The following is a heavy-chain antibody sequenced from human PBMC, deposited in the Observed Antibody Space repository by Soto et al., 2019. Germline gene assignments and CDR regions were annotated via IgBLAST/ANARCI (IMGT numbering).Heavy chain of an antibody. D-gene: IGHD2-2*02. V-gene: IGHV3-30-3*01. CDR1: GFTFSSYA. J-gene: IGHJ5*02. Sequence: QVQLVESGGGVVQPGRFLRLSCAASGFTFSSYAMHWVRQAPGKGLEWVAVISYDGSNKYYADSVKGRFTIPRDNSKNTLYLQMNSLRAEDTAVYYCARLDTGFDPWGQGTLVTVSS. CDR2: ISYDGSNK. CDR3: ARLDTGFDP.